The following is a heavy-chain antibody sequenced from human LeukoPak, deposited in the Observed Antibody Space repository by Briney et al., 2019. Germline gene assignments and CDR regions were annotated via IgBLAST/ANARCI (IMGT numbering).Heavy chain of an antibody. CDR2: ISWDGGST. CDR3: ARGGSHAD. J-gene: IGHJ4*02. CDR1: GFTFDDYA. D-gene: IGHD2-15*01. V-gene: IGHV3-43D*03. Sequence: GGSLRLSCAASGFTFDDYAMHWVRQAPGKGLEWVSLISWDGGSTYYADSVKGRFTISRDNSKNSLYLQMNSLRAEDTAVYYCARGGSHADWGQGTLVTVSS.